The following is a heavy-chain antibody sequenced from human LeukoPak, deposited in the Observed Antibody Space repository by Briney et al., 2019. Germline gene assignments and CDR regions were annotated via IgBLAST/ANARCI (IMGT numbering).Heavy chain of an antibody. CDR3: ARGHGLRLWPFDY. CDR1: GGSFSGYY. J-gene: IGHJ4*02. V-gene: IGHV4-34*01. CDR2: INHSGST. Sequence: PSETLSLTCAVYGGSFSGYYWSWSRQPPGKGLEWIGEINHSGSTNYNPSLKSRVTISVDTSKNQFSLKLSSVTAADTAVYYCARGHGLRLWPFDYWGQGTLVTVSS. D-gene: IGHD3-3*01.